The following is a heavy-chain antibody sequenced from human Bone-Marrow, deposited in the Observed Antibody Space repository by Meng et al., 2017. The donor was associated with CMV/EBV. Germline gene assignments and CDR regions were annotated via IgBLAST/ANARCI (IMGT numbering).Heavy chain of an antibody. V-gene: IGHV3-7*01. CDR1: GFTFRSYS. J-gene: IGHJ6*02. D-gene: IGHD6-19*01. Sequence: GESLKISCAASGFTFRSYSMNWVRQAPGKGLEWVANIKQEGSEKYYVDSGKGRFTISRDNAKNSLYMQMNSLRAEDTAVYYCAKDTVADYYYYYGMDVWGQGTTVTVSS. CDR3: AKDTVADYYYYYGMDV. CDR2: IKQEGSEK.